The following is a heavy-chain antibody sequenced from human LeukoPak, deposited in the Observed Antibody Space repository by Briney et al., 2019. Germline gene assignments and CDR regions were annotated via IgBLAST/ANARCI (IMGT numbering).Heavy chain of an antibody. V-gene: IGHV5-51*01. D-gene: IGHD6-6*01. Sequence: PGESLKISCKGSGYSFTSYWIGWVRQMPGKGLEWMGIIYPGDSDTRYSPSFQGQVTISADKSISTAYLQWSSLKASDTAMYYCASSSTPSSPYYYYYYMDVWGKGTTVTVSS. CDR1: GYSFTSYW. CDR3: ASSSTPSSPYYYYYYMDV. CDR2: IYPGDSDT. J-gene: IGHJ6*03.